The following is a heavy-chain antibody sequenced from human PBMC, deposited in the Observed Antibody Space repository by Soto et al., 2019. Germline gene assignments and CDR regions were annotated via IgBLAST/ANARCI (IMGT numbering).Heavy chain of an antibody. J-gene: IGHJ4*02. CDR2: VIPILGAS. Sequence: QVQLVQSGAEVKKHGSSVKVSCKASADTFTGYTVTWVRQAPGQGLEWVGRVIPILGASNFAQKFQGRVTISADKSTDTAYMVLTGLTSEDTAVYYCASSRGSYYSNFDSWGQGTLVTVSS. CDR1: ADTFTGYT. D-gene: IGHD3-16*01. CDR3: ASSRGSYYSNFDS. V-gene: IGHV1-69*08.